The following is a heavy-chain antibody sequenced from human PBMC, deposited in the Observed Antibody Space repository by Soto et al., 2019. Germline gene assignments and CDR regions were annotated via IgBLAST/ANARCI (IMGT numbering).Heavy chain of an antibody. CDR1: GGTFSSYA. V-gene: IGHV1-69*12. CDR2: IIPIFGTA. J-gene: IGHJ6*02. Sequence: QVQLVQSGAEVKKPGSSVKVSCKASGGTFSSYAISWVRQAPGQGLEWMGGIIPIFGTANYAQKFQGRVTSTAXXSXSXXYMELSSLRSEDTAVYYCARPTRHDYRYYYYGMDVWGQGTTVTVSS. CDR3: ARPTRHDYRYYYYGMDV. D-gene: IGHD4-17*01.